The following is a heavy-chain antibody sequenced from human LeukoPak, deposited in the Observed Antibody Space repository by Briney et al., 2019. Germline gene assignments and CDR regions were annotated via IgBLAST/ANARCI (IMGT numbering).Heavy chain of an antibody. J-gene: IGHJ4*02. CDR1: GGSFIGYY. V-gene: IGHV4-34*01. Sequence: SETLSLTCAVYGGSFIGYYWSWIRQPPGKGLEWIGEINHSGGANYNPSLKSRVTISADTSKSQFSLKLGSVTAADTAVYYCARVPLRFLESFDYWGQGTLVTVSS. CDR3: ARVPLRFLESFDY. CDR2: INHSGGA. D-gene: IGHD3-3*01.